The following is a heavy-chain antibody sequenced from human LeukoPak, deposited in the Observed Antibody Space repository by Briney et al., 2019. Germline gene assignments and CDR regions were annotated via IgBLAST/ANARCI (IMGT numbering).Heavy chain of an antibody. Sequence: GGSLRLSCAASGFTVSSNYMSWVRQAPGKGLEWVSVIYSGGSTYYADSVKGRFTISRHNSKNTLYPQMNSLRAEDTAVYYCASGGYSYGYVFGPYYWGQGTTVTVSS. CDR2: IYSGGST. D-gene: IGHD5-18*01. J-gene: IGHJ6*02. CDR1: GFTVSSNY. V-gene: IGHV3-53*04. CDR3: ASGGYSYGYVFGPYY.